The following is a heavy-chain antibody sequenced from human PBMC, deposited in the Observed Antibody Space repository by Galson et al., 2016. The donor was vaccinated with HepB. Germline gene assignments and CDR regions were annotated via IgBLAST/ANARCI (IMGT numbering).Heavy chain of an antibody. CDR1: GYTFTSYG. D-gene: IGHD3-16*01. CDR3: ARDWGLLGGVTQNWLDP. V-gene: IGHV1-18*01. CDR2: ISGYNGNT. J-gene: IGHJ5*02. Sequence: SVKVSCKASGYTFTSYGITWVRQAPGQGLEWMGWISGYNGNTNYAHKFQGRVTMTAETSTSTVHMDLRSLRPDDTAVYYCARDWGLLGGVTQNWLDPWGQGTLVTVSS.